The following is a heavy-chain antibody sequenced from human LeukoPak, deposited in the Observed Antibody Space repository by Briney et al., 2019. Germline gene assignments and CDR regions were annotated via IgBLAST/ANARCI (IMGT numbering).Heavy chain of an antibody. V-gene: IGHV3-30*18. CDR3: AKDCCNFDYYGSSGYLHY. Sequence: GRSLRLSCAASGFTFSSYGMHWVRQAPGKGLEWVAVISYDGSNKYYADSVKGRFTISRDNSKNTLYLQMNSLRAEDTAVYYCAKDCCNFDYYGSSGYLHYWGQGTLVTVSS. D-gene: IGHD3-22*01. CDR2: ISYDGSNK. CDR1: GFTFSSYG. J-gene: IGHJ4*02.